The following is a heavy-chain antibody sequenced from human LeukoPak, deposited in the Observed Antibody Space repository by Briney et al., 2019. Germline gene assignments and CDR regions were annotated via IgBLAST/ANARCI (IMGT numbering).Heavy chain of an antibody. D-gene: IGHD3-9*01. V-gene: IGHV4-39*07. CDR2: IYYSGST. CDR3: ADSEYLYYDILTGYYSGAFDI. J-gene: IGHJ3*02. CDR1: GGSISSGSYY. Sequence: SETLSLTCTVSGGSISSGSYYWGWIRQPPGKGLEWIGSIYYSGSTYYNPSLKSRVTISVDTSKNQFSLKLSSVTAADTAVYYCADSEYLYYDILTGYYSGAFDIWGQGTMVTVSS.